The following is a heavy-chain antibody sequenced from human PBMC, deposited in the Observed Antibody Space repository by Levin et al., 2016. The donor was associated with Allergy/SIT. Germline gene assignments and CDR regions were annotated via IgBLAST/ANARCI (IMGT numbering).Heavy chain of an antibody. CDR2: IVVGSGNT. CDR1: GFTFTSSA. V-gene: IGHV1-58*02. J-gene: IGHJ6*02. CDR3: AVTGQQQLVLGYYGMDV. Sequence: SVKVSCKASGFTFTSSAMQWVRQARGQRLEWIGWIVVGSGNTNYAQKFQERVTITRDMSTSTAYMELSSLRSEDTAVYYCAVTGQQQLVLGYYGMDVWGQGTTVTVSS. D-gene: IGHD6-13*01.